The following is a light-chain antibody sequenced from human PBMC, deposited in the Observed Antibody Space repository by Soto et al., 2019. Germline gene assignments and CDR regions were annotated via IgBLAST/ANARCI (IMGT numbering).Light chain of an antibody. CDR3: QQRRDWPLT. CDR1: QSVASY. V-gene: IGKV3-11*01. Sequence: EIVLTQSPATLSLSPGERATLSCRASQSVASYLAWYQQKPGQAPRLLIYGASNRATGIPARFSSSGSGTDFTLTISSLEPEDFAVYYCQQRRDWPLTFGGGTKV. J-gene: IGKJ4*01. CDR2: GAS.